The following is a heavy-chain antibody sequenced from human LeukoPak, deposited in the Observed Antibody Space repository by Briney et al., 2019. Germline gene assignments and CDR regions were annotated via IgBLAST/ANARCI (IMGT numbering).Heavy chain of an antibody. CDR1: GFTVSSSN. V-gene: IGHV3-53*01. D-gene: IGHD6-6*01. Sequence: GGSLRLSCSASGFTVSSSNMNWVRQAPGKGLEWISVIYSGGSTHYADSVKGRFTISRDNSKNTLFLQMNSLRAEDTAVYYCAKEEQQFDYFDYWGQGTLVTVSS. CDR2: IYSGGST. CDR3: AKEEQQFDYFDY. J-gene: IGHJ4*02.